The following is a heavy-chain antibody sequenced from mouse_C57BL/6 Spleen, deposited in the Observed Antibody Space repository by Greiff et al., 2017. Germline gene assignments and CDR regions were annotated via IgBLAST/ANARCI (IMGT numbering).Heavy chain of an antibody. CDR2: INPSSGYT. CDR3: AREGGYFDY. Sequence: QVQLQQSGAELAKPGASVKLSCKASGYTFTSYWMHWVKQRPGQGLEWIGNINPSSGYTKYNQKFKDKATLTVDKSSSTAYMQLSSLTYEDSAVXYCAREGGYFDYWGQGTTLTVSS. CDR1: GYTFTSYW. V-gene: IGHV1-7*01. J-gene: IGHJ2*01.